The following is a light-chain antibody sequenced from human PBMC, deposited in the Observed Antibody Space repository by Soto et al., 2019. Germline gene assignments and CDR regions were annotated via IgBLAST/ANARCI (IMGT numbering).Light chain of an antibody. V-gene: IGKV3-20*01. CDR1: QSLSSY. J-gene: IGKJ5*01. CDR2: DAS. Sequence: EIVLTQSPATVSLSPGERATLSCWASQSLSSYLAWYQQKPGQAPRLLIYDASNRATGIPDRFSGSGSGTDFTLTISRLEPEDFAVYYCQQYGNSPITFGQGTRLEIK. CDR3: QQYGNSPIT.